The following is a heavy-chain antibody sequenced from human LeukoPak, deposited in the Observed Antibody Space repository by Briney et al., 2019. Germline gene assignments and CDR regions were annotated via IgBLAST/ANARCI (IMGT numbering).Heavy chain of an antibody. CDR1: GGSISSYY. CDR3: ARAYYYGSGSYGLDY. V-gene: IGHV4-59*01. D-gene: IGHD3-10*01. J-gene: IGHJ4*02. Sequence: SETLSLTCAVSGGSISSYYWSWIRPPPGKGLEWIGYIYSGGSTNYNPSLKSRLTISVDASKNQFSLKLTSVTAADTAVYYCARAYYYGSGSYGLDYWGQGTLVTVSS. CDR2: IYSGGST.